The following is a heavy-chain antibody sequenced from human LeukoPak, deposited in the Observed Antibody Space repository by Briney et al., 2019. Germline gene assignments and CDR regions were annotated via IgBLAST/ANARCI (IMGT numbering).Heavy chain of an antibody. J-gene: IGHJ6*02. CDR3: ARDYYDSSYYGMDV. D-gene: IGHD3-22*01. Sequence: SETLSLTCTVSGVSTSSYYWSWIRQPPGKGLEWIGYIYYSGSTNYNPSLKSRVTISVDTSKNQFSLKLSSVTAADTAVYYCARDYYDSSYYGMDVWGQGTTVTVSS. V-gene: IGHV4-59*12. CDR2: IYYSGST. CDR1: GVSTSSYY.